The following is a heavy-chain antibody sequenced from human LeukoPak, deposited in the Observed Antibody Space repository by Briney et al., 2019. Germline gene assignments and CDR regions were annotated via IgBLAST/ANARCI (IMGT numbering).Heavy chain of an antibody. Sequence: SETLSLTCAVYGGSFSGYYWSWIRQPPGKGLEWIGEINHSGSTNYIPSLKSRVTISVDTSKNQFSLKLSSVTAADTAVYYCAYSSSWYYAFDIWGQGTMVTVSS. CDR3: AYSSSWYYAFDI. V-gene: IGHV4-34*01. CDR1: GGSFSGYY. D-gene: IGHD6-13*01. J-gene: IGHJ3*02. CDR2: INHSGST.